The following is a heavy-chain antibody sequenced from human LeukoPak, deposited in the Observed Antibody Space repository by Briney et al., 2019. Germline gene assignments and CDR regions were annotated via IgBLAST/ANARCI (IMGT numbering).Heavy chain of an antibody. CDR3: AKDNSWLEGGYFDY. D-gene: IGHD4-23*01. CDR2: ISFDGKTD. CDR1: GFPFSSFA. J-gene: IGHJ4*02. Sequence: GGSLSLSCAASGFPFSSFAMHWVRQAPGKGLQWLALISFDGKTDYYADSVKGRFTISRDNAKNSLYLQMNSLRAEDTALYYCAKDNSWLEGGYFDYWGQGTLVTVSS. V-gene: IGHV3-30*02.